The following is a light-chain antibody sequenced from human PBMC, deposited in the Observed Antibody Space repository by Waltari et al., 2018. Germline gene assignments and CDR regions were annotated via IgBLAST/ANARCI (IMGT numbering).Light chain of an antibody. CDR1: QHISTY. CDR2: VSS. Sequence: DVQLTQSPSSLSASVGDRVTITCRASQHISTYLAWYQQRPGQAPKLLIFVSSTLQSGVPSRFSGSGSGTDFTLTISSLQPEDFVTYYCQHTNNYPVTFGQGTRLE. J-gene: IGKJ5*01. CDR3: QHTNNYPVT. V-gene: IGKV1-9*01.